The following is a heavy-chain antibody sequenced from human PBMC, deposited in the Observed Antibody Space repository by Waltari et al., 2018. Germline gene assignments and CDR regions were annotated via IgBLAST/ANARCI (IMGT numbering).Heavy chain of an antibody. Sequence: QVQLQESGPGLVKPSQTLSLTCTVSGGSISSGGYYWRWIRQHPGKGLEWIGYIYHSGSTYYNPSLKSRVTISVDRSKNQFSLKLSSVTAADTAVYYCARGGGPYDSSGYRAFDIWGQGTMVTVSS. CDR1: GGSISSGGYY. D-gene: IGHD3-22*01. CDR2: IYHSGST. J-gene: IGHJ3*02. CDR3: ARGGGPYDSSGYRAFDI. V-gene: IGHV4-31*03.